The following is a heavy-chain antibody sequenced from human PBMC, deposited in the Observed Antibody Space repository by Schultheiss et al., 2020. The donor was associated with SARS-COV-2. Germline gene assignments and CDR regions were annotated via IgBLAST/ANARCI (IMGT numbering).Heavy chain of an antibody. CDR1: GFTFSSYW. CDR3: ARVPGDPRVYYYYMDV. Sequence: GESLKISCAASGFTFSSYWMHWVRQAPGKGLVWVSRINSDGSSTTYADSVKGRFTISRDNAKNSLYLQMNSLRSDDTAVYYCARVPGDPRVYYYYMDVWGQGTTVTVSS. CDR2: INSDGSST. D-gene: IGHD4-17*01. V-gene: IGHV3-74*01. J-gene: IGHJ6*02.